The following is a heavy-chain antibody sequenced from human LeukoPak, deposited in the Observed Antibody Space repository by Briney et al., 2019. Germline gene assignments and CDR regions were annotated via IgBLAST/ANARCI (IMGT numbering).Heavy chain of an antibody. V-gene: IGHV1-8*01. J-gene: IGHJ4*02. CDR3: ARTPPNWGADY. D-gene: IGHD7-27*01. Sequence: ASMKVSCKASGYSFTSYDINWVRQAPGQGPEWMGWMGPRSGSTGYAQKFQGRVAMTSDTSISTAYMELSRLTSDDTAVYYCARTPPNWGADYWGQGTLVTVSS. CDR1: GYSFTSYD. CDR2: MGPRSGST.